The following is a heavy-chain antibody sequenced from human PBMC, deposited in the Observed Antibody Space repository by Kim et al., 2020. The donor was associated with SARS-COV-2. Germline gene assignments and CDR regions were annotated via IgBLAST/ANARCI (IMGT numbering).Heavy chain of an antibody. D-gene: IGHD3-10*01. V-gene: IGHV1-2*02. CDR1: GYTFTGYY. CDR2: INPNSGGT. Sequence: ASVKVSCKASGYTFTGYYMHWVRQAPGQGLEWMGWINPNSGGTNYAQKFQGRVTMTRDTSISTAYMELSRLRSDDTAVYYCAREREGSGWWFDPWGQGTLVTVSS. CDR3: AREREGSGWWFDP. J-gene: IGHJ5*02.